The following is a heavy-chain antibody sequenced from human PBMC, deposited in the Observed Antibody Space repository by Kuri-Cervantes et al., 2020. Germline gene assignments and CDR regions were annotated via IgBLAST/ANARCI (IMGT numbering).Heavy chain of an antibody. V-gene: IGHV4-34*01. CDR1: GGSFSGYY. CDR2: INHSGST. Sequence: SETLSLTCAVYGGSFSGYYWSWIRQPPGKGLEWIGEINHSGSTNYNPSLKSRVTISVDTSKNQFSLKLSSVTAADTAVYYCARDTGTAMAEFGGFDYWGQGTLVTVSS. J-gene: IGHJ4*02. CDR3: ARDTGTAMAEFGGFDY. D-gene: IGHD5-18*01.